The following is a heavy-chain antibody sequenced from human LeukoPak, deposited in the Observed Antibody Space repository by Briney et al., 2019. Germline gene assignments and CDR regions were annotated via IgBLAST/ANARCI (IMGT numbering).Heavy chain of an antibody. D-gene: IGHD3-10*01. V-gene: IGHV4-59*01. J-gene: IGHJ4*02. CDR1: GGFISSYY. CDR2: IYYSGST. Sequence: PSETLSLTCTVSGGFISSYYWSWIRQPPGKGLEWIGYIYYSGSTNYNPSLKSRVTISVDTSKNQFSLKLSSVTAADTAVYYCARDKWFGELQYWGQGTLVTVSS. CDR3: ARDKWFGELQY.